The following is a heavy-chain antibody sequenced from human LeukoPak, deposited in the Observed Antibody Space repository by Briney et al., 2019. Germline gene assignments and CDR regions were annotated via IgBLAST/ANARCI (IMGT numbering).Heavy chain of an antibody. CDR3: ARDREKSGTTYYDFWSGYYRAGDDAFDI. V-gene: IGHV3-74*01. D-gene: IGHD3-3*01. CDR2: INSDGSST. J-gene: IGHJ3*02. Sequence: GGSLRLSCAASGFTFSSYWMHWVRQAPGKGLVWVSRINSDGSSTSYADSVKDRFTISRDNAKNTLYLQMNSLRAEDTAVYYCARDREKSGTTYYDFWSGYYRAGDDAFDIWGQGTMVTVSS. CDR1: GFTFSSYW.